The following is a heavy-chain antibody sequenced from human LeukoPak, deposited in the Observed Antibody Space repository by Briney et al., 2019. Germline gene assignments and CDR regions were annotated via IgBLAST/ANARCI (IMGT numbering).Heavy chain of an antibody. J-gene: IGHJ6*03. V-gene: IGHV3-72*01. CDR2: TRDKANSYTT. D-gene: IGHD3-3*01. CDR3: ARESDDYDFWSGYPTYYYYYMDV. CDR1: GFTFSDHY. Sequence: GGSLRLSCAASGFTFSDHYKDWVRQAPGKGLEWVGRTRDKANSYTTEYAASVKGRFTISRDDSKNSLYLQMNSLKTEDTAVYYCARESDDYDFWSGYPTYYYYYMDVWGKGTTVTVSS.